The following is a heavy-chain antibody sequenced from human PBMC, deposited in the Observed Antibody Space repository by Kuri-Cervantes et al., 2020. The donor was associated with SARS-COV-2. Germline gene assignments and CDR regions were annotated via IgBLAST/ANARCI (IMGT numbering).Heavy chain of an antibody. D-gene: IGHD6-19*01. J-gene: IGHJ6*02. Sequence: SVKVSCKASGGTFSSYAISWVRQAPGQGLEWMGGIIYIFGTANYAQKFQGRVTITADESTSTAYMELSSLRSEDTAVYYCSRAGVAGYSGGWKSYYYYGIYVWGQGTMVTVSS. CDR3: SRAGVAGYSGGWKSYYYYGIYV. V-gene: IGHV1-69*13. CDR1: GGTFSSYA. CDR2: IIYIFGTA.